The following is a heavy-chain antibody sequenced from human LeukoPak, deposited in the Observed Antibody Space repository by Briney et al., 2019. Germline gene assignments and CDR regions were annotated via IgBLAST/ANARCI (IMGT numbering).Heavy chain of an antibody. CDR3: AKDRGMVRGARFDY. CDR2: ISSSSTYI. J-gene: IGHJ4*02. CDR1: GFTFSSYS. D-gene: IGHD3-10*01. Sequence: GGSLRLSCAASGFTFSSYSMNWVRQAPGKGPEWVSSISSSSTYIYYADSLKGRFTISRDNSKNTLYLQMNSLRAEDTAVYYCAKDRGMVRGARFDYWGQGTLVTVSS. V-gene: IGHV3-21*01.